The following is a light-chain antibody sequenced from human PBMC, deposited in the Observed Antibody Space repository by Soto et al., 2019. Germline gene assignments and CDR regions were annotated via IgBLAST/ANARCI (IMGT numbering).Light chain of an antibody. J-gene: IGLJ2*01. CDR2: DVS. V-gene: IGLV2-14*03. Sequence: QSVLTQPASVSGSPGQSITISCTGTSADVGGYNFVSWYQHHPGKAPKLMIYDVSNRPSGVSNRFSGSKSANTASLTISGLQAEDEADYYCSSYTSSRTHVVFGGGTKLT. CDR1: SADVGGYNF. CDR3: SSYTSSRTHVV.